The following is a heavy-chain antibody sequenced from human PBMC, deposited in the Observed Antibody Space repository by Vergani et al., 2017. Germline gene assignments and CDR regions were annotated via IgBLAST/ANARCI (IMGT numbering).Heavy chain of an antibody. V-gene: IGHV1-8*02. D-gene: IGHD6-13*01. CDR1: GYTLNTYD. J-gene: IGHJ3*01. Sequence: QVQLVQSGAEVKEPGGSVQVSCKASGYTLNTYDINWVRQAAGQGLEGMGWMNPNSGNTGYAQKFQGRVTMTSITSIGTAYMELSGLKSDDTAVYYCARAPFRITAAEDYAFDVWGQGTLVTVSS. CDR2: MNPNSGNT. CDR3: ARAPFRITAAEDYAFDV.